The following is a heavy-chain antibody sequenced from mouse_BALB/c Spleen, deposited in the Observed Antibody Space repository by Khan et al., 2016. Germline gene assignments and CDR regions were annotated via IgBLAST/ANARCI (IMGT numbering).Heavy chain of an antibody. J-gene: IGHJ1*01. Sequence: EVELVESGGGLVKPGGSLKLSCAASGFTFSSYAMSWVRQTPEKRLEWVATISSGGSYTYYPDSVKGRFTISRDNAKNTLYPQMSSLRSEDTAMYYCARHTTVVARYFDVWGAGTTVTVSS. D-gene: IGHD1-1*01. CDR1: GFTFSSYA. CDR2: ISSGGSYT. CDR3: ARHTTVVARYFDV. V-gene: IGHV5-9-3*01.